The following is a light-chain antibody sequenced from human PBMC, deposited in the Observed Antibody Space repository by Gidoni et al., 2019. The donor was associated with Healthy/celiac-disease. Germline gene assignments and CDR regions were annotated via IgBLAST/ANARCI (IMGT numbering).Light chain of an antibody. CDR2: DAS. CDR3: QQRSNSPLT. V-gene: IGKV3-11*01. J-gene: IGKJ4*01. CDR1: QSVSSY. Sequence: EIVLTQSPATLALSPGERANISCRASQSVSSYLAWYQQKPGQAPRLLIYDASNRATGIPARFSGSGSGTDFTLTISSLEPEDFAVYYCQQRSNSPLTFGGGTKVEIK.